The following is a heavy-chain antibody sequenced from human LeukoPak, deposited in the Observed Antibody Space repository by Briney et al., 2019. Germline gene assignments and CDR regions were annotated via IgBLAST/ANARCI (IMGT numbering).Heavy chain of an antibody. D-gene: IGHD4-11*01. CDR1: GGSFSGYY. J-gene: IGHJ6*02. Sequence: PSETLSLTCAVYGGSFSGYYWSWIRQAPGKGLEWVSYISSSGSTIYYADSVKGRFTISRDNAKNSLYLQMNSLRAEDTAVYYCARDSTSNYVYYYYGMDVWGQGTTVTVSS. CDR2: ISSSGSTI. V-gene: IGHV3-11*01. CDR3: ARDSTSNYVYYYYGMDV.